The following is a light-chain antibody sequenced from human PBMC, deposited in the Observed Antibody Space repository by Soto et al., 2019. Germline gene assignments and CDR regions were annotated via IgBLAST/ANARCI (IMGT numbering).Light chain of an antibody. CDR2: EVT. J-gene: IGLJ3*02. CDR1: SSDVGAYNY. V-gene: IGLV2-8*01. Sequence: QSALTQPPSASGSPGQSVTISCTGTSSDVGAYNYVSWYQQHAGKAPNLVIYEVTKRPSGVPDRVSGSKSANTASLTVSGLQAEYDADYYCSSFASSNTWVFGGGTKLTVL. CDR3: SSFASSNTWV.